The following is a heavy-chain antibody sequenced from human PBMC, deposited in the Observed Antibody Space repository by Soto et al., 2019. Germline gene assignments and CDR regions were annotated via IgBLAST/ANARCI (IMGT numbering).Heavy chain of an antibody. CDR3: ASRWVEESEFDN. D-gene: IGHD1-26*01. CDR1: VYSFTSYC. Sequence: PGESLKISCKGAVYSFTSYCIGWVLQMPGKGLEWMGIIYPGDSDTRYSPSLQGQVPTSADKSISTAYLQWSSLKASDTAMYYCASRWVEESEFDNWGQGTLVTVCS. CDR2: IYPGDSDT. J-gene: IGHJ4*02. V-gene: IGHV5-51*01.